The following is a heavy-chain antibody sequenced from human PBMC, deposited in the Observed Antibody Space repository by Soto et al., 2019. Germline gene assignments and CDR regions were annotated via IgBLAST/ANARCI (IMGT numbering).Heavy chain of an antibody. CDR1: GFTFSSYA. Sequence: GGSLRLSCAASGFTFSSYAMSWVRQAPGKGLDWVSAISGSGGSTYYADSVKVRFTISRDNSKNTLYLQMNSLRAEDTAVYYCAKGGMEITFGGVIVPFDYWGQGTLVTVSS. D-gene: IGHD3-16*02. CDR3: AKGGMEITFGGVIVPFDY. J-gene: IGHJ4*02. CDR2: ISGSGGST. V-gene: IGHV3-23*01.